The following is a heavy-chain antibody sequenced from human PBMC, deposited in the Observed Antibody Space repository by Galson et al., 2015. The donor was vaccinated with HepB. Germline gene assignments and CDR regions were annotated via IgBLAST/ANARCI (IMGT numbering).Heavy chain of an antibody. CDR1: GFTFSDHY. D-gene: IGHD4-23*01. CDR3: ARSEVTTVVTDFDV. J-gene: IGHJ3*01. CDR2: SRNKPRGYST. V-gene: IGHV3-72*01. Sequence: SLRLSCAVSGFTFSDHYIDWVRQAPGKGLEWVGCSRNKPRGYSTAYAASVKGRFTVSRDDSKNSVFLQMNSLRSEDTAVYYCARSEVTTVVTDFDVWGPGTRVTVSS.